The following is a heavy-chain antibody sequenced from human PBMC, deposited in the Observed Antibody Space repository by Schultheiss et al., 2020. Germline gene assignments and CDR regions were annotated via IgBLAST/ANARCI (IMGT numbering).Heavy chain of an antibody. CDR3: ARDRRFLEWLLESWFDP. D-gene: IGHD3-3*01. CDR1: GFTVSSNY. V-gene: IGHV3-11*04. CDR2: ISSSGSTI. Sequence: GESLKISCAASGFTVSSNYMSWVRQAPGKGLEWVSYISSSGSTIYYADSVKGRFTISRDNAKNTLYLQMNSLRAEDTAVYYCARDRRFLEWLLESWFDPWGQGTLVTVSS. J-gene: IGHJ5*02.